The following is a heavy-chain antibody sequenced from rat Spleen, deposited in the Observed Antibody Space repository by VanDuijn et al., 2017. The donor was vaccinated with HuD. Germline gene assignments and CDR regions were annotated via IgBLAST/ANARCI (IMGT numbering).Heavy chain of an antibody. D-gene: IGHD2-1*01. CDR1: GFTFSDYY. Sequence: EVQLVESDGGLVQPGRSLKLSCAASGFTFSDYYMAWVRQAPTKGLEWVATISYDGLGTYYRDSVKGRFTISRDNPKSTLYLQMDSLGSEDTATYYCARRYDFDYWGQGVMVTVSS. V-gene: IGHV5-29*01. CDR3: ARRYDFDY. J-gene: IGHJ2*01. CDR2: ISYDGLGT.